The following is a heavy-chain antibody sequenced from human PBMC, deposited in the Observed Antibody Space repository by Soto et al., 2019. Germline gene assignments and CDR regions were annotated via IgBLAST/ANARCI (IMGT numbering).Heavy chain of an antibody. D-gene: IGHD2-15*01. J-gene: IGHJ5*02. CDR1: GGSISSGDYY. Sequence: QVQLQESGPGPVKPSQTLSLSCSVSGGSISSGDYYWSWIRQPPGKGLEWIGYIYYTGSTYYNPSLKSRVTISVDTSKNQFSLNLSSVTAADTAVYYCARVGYCSGDTCYLAWFDPWGRGTQVTVSS. CDR3: ARVGYCSGDTCYLAWFDP. V-gene: IGHV4-30-4*01. CDR2: IYYTGST.